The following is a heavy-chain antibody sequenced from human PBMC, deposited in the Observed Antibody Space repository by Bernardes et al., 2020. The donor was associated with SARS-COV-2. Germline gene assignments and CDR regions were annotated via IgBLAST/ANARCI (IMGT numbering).Heavy chain of an antibody. J-gene: IGHJ4*02. Sequence: GGSLRLSCAASGFTFGDYAMHWVRQAPGKGLEWVSGISWNSGSIGYADSVKGRFTISRDNAKNSLYLQMNSLRAEDTALYYCAKDYSEMVGSSWSFSFFDYWGQGTLVTVSS. CDR1: GFTFGDYA. CDR3: AKDYSEMVGSSWSFSFFDY. CDR2: ISWNSGSI. V-gene: IGHV3-9*01. D-gene: IGHD6-13*01.